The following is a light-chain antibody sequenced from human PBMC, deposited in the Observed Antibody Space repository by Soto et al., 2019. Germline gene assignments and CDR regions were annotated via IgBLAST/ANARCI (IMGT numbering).Light chain of an antibody. Sequence: DIVMTQSPLSLPVTPGEPASISCRSSQSLLHSNGYNYLDWYLQKPGQSPQLLIYLGSNRASGVPDRFSGSGSGTDFTLKISRVEAEDVGVYYCMQALQTPRTFRQGTKV. J-gene: IGKJ1*01. CDR2: LGS. CDR1: QSLLHSNGYNY. CDR3: MQALQTPRT. V-gene: IGKV2-28*01.